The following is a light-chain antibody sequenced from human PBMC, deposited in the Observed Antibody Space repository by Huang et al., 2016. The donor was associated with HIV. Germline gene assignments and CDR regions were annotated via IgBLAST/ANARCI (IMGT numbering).Light chain of an antibody. Sequence: ERVMTQSPVTLSVSPGERATFSCRASQSISSKLAWYQQKPGQAPRLLIDGASTRATGIPARFSGSGFGTEFTLTISSLQSEDFAVYYCQQYNNWPFTFGPGTRVDIK. J-gene: IGKJ3*01. CDR3: QQYNNWPFT. CDR2: GAS. CDR1: QSISSK. V-gene: IGKV3-15*01.